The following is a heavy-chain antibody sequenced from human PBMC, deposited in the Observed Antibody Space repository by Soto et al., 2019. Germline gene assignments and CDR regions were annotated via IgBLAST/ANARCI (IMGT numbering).Heavy chain of an antibody. CDR1: AFTFDNYA. CDR2: ISGSGGNT. V-gene: IGHV3-23*01. CDR3: ARVADYGGNTGAFDI. J-gene: IGHJ3*02. Sequence: EVQLLESGGGLVQPGGSLRLSCAASAFTFDNYAMTWVRQAPGKGLEWVSGISGSGGNTYYADSVKGRFTISRANSKNTLSLQMNSLRAEDTAVYFCARVADYGGNTGAFDIWGQGTMVTVSS. D-gene: IGHD4-17*01.